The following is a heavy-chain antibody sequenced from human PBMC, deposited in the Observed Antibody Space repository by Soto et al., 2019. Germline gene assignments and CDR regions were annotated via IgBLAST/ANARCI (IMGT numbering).Heavy chain of an antibody. D-gene: IGHD5-18*01. V-gene: IGHV4-61*01. CDR1: GGAVSSGSYY. CDR2: FYYTGST. J-gene: IGHJ4*02. CDR3: AREGNRYSYGFDS. Sequence: SETLSLTCTVSGGAVSSGSYYWSWIRQSPGKGLKWIGYFYYTGSTNYNPSLKSRVTISADTSKNQFSLKLRTVTAADTAVYYCAREGNRYSYGFDSWGRGILVTVSS.